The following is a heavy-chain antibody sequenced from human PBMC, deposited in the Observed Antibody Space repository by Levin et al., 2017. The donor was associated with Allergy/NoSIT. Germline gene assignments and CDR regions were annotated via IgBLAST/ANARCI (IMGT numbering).Heavy chain of an antibody. J-gene: IGHJ4*02. D-gene: IGHD3-22*01. V-gene: IGHV4-61*01. CDR3: ARTKYYYDSSGQRLIGRYYFDY. CDR1: GGSVSSGSYY. CDR2: IYYSGST. Sequence: SETLSLTCTVSGGSVSSGSYYWSWIRQPPGKGLEWIGYIYYSGSTNYNPSLKSRVTISVDTSKNQFSLKLSSVTAADTAVYYCARTKYYYDSSGQRLIGRYYFDYWGQGTLVTVSS.